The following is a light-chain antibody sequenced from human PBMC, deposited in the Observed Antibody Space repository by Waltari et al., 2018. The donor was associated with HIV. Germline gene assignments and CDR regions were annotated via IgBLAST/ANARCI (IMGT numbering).Light chain of an antibody. CDR3: CSYAGSSTYVV. CDR2: EVS. V-gene: IGLV2-23*02. J-gene: IGLJ2*01. CDR1: SSDVGSYTV. Sequence: QSALTQPASVSGSPGQSITISCTGTSSDVGSYTVVSWYQQHPGKAPKLRIYEVSNRPSGVSNRFSGSKSGNTASLTISGLQAEDEADYHCCSYAGSSTYVVFGGGTKLTVL.